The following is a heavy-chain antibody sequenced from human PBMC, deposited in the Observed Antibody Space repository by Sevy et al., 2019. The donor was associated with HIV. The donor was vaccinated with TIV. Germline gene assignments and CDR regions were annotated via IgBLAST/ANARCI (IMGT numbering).Heavy chain of an antibody. D-gene: IGHD5-12*01. Sequence: GGSLRLSCAASGFTFSSYSMNWVRQAPGKGLEWVSYISSSSSTIYYADSVKGRFTISRDNAKNSLYLQMNSLRAEDTAVYYCARVKRHIVATIVSDAFDIWGQGTMVTVSS. CDR2: ISSSSSTI. V-gene: IGHV3-48*01. J-gene: IGHJ3*02. CDR1: GFTFSSYS. CDR3: ARVKRHIVATIVSDAFDI.